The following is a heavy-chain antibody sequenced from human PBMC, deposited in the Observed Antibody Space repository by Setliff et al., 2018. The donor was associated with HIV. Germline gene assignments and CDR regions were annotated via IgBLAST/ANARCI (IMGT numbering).Heavy chain of an antibody. V-gene: IGHV3-49*04. D-gene: IGHD6-13*01. CDR3: AREDRIAPATRNYYYFGMDV. Sequence: GGSLRLSCTASGFSFGDFALNWVRQAPGKGLERIGFIRTKAHGGTTEYAASVRGRFTISRDDSESIAYLQMNSLNTEDTAMYYCAREDRIAPATRNYYYFGMDVWGQGTTVTVSS. J-gene: IGHJ6*02. CDR2: IRTKAHGGTT. CDR1: GFSFGDFA.